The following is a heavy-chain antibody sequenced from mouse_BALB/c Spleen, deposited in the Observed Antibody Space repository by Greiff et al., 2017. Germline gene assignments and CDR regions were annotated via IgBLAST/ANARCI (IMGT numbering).Heavy chain of an antibody. CDR3: ARSITGGYIDV. J-gene: IGHJ1*01. CDR1: GYTFTSYW. D-gene: IGHD4-1*01. Sequence: VQLQQSGAELARPGASVKLSCKASGYTFTSYWMQWVKQRPGQGLEWIGAIYPGDGDTRYTQKFKGKATLTADKSSSTAYMQLSSLASEDSAVYYSARSITGGYIDVWGAGTTVTVSS. V-gene: IGHV1-87*01. CDR2: IYPGDGDT.